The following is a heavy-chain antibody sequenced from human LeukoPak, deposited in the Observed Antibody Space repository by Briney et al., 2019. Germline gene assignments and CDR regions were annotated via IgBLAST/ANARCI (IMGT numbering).Heavy chain of an antibody. D-gene: IGHD6-13*01. CDR3: ARARGGSSWYRGDYYYYMDV. V-gene: IGHV1-2*02. CDR2: INPNSGGT. J-gene: IGHJ6*03. CDR1: GYTFTGYY. Sequence: ASVKVSCKASGYTFTGYYMHWVRQAPGQGLEWMGWINPNSGGTNYAQKFQGRVTMTRDTSISTAYMELSRLRSDDTAVYYCARARGGSSWYRGDYYYYMDVWGKGTTVTISS.